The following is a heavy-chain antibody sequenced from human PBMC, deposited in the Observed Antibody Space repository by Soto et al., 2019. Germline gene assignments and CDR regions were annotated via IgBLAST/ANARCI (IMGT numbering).Heavy chain of an antibody. CDR1: GFTFSTYS. J-gene: IGHJ4*02. V-gene: IGHV3-23*01. Sequence: GGSLRLSCAASGFTFSTYSMNWVRQAPGKGLEWVSVINNSGGITFYADSVKGRFTISRDNSKNTLYLQKNNLRAEDTAVYYCAKEAIIPAAILALDSWGQGTLVTVSS. CDR2: INNSGGIT. CDR3: AKEAIIPAAILALDS. D-gene: IGHD2-2*02.